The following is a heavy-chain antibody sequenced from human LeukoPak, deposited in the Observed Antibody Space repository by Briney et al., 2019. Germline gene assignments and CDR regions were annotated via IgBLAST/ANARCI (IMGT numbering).Heavy chain of an antibody. J-gene: IGHJ5*02. V-gene: IGHV3-7*01. Sequence: GGSLRPSCAASGITFSSYWMNWVRQAPGKGLEWVANIKQDGSEKYYVDSAKGRFTISRDNAKNSLYLQMNSLRAEDTAVYYCARVPFDPWGQGTLVTVSS. CDR2: IKQDGSEK. CDR3: ARVPFDP. CDR1: GITFSSYW.